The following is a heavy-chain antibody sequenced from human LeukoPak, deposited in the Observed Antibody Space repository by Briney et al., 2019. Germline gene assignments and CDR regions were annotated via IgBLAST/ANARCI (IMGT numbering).Heavy chain of an antibody. CDR3: ARAIAAAATPFSG. V-gene: IGHV1-69*04. CDR1: GGTFSSYA. D-gene: IGHD6-13*01. CDR2: IIPILGIA. J-gene: IGHJ3*01. Sequence: PGASVKVSCKASGGTFSSYAISWVRQAPGQGLEWMGRIIPILGIANYAQKFQGRVTITADKSTSTAYMELSSLRSEDTAVYYCARAIAAAATPFSGWGQGTMVTVSS.